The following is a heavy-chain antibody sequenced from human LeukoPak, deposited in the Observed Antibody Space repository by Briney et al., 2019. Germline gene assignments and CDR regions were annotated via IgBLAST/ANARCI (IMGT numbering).Heavy chain of an antibody. Sequence: PSETLSLTCTVSGGSISSYYWSWIRQPPGKGLEWIGYIYYSGSTNYNPSLKSRVTISVDTSKNQFSLKLSSVTAADTAVYYCARSITVTRLGNWFDPWGQGTLVTVPS. D-gene: IGHD4-11*01. CDR2: IYYSGST. J-gene: IGHJ5*02. V-gene: IGHV4-59*01. CDR1: GGSISSYY. CDR3: ARSITVTRLGNWFDP.